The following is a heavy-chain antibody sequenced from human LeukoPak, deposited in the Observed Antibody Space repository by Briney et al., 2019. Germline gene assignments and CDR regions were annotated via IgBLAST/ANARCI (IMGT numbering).Heavy chain of an antibody. D-gene: IGHD1-1*01. CDR3: AREGVDWNHSVYYFDY. CDR2: INPNSGGT. CDR1: GYTFTGYY. J-gene: IGHJ4*02. Sequence: ASVTVSCKASGYTFTGYYMHWVRQAPGQGLEWMGWINPNSGGTNYAQKFQGRATMTRDTSISTAYMELSRLRSDDTAVYYCAREGVDWNHSVYYFDYWGQGTLVTVSS. V-gene: IGHV1-2*02.